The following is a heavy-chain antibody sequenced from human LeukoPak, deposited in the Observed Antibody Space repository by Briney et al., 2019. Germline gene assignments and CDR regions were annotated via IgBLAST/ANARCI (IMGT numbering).Heavy chain of an antibody. CDR3: AKIKGAVRVTYYDFWSGSPDNWFDP. J-gene: IGHJ5*02. D-gene: IGHD3-3*01. CDR2: ISGSGGST. CDR1: GFTFSSYA. V-gene: IGHV3-23*01. Sequence: GGSLRLSCAVSGFTFSSYAMSWVRQAPGKGLEWVSAISGSGGSTYYADSVKGRFTISRDNSKNTLYLQMNSLRAEDTAVYYCAKIKGAVRVTYYDFWSGSPDNWFDPWGQGTLVTVSS.